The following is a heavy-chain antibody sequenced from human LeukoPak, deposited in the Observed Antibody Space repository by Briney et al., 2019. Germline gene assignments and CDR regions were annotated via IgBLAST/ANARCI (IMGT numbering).Heavy chain of an antibody. CDR3: ARERHYYDSSGYGGFRPYFDY. CDR2: IKQDGSEK. J-gene: IGHJ4*02. D-gene: IGHD3-22*01. Sequence: GGSLRLSCAASGFTFSSYWMSWVRQAPGKGLEWVANIKQDGSEKYYVDSVKGRFTISRDNAKNSLYLQMNSLRAEDTAVYYCARERHYYDSSGYGGFRPYFDYWGQGTLVTVSS. V-gene: IGHV3-7*01. CDR1: GFTFSSYW.